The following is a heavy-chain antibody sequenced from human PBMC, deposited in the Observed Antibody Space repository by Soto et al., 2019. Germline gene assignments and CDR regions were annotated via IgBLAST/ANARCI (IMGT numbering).Heavy chain of an antibody. V-gene: IGHV4-30-4*01. CDR3: ARVMDAMQNWLDP. CDR2: IYHTGTT. Sequence: SETLSLTGSVSGGSISSIDYFCSWIRQPPGKGLEWIGFIYHTGTTYYNPSLRSRVTISIDTSKSQFSMKLNSVTDADTAVYYCARVMDAMQNWLDPWGQGTLVIVSS. D-gene: IGHD2-2*03. J-gene: IGHJ5*02. CDR1: GGSISSIDYF.